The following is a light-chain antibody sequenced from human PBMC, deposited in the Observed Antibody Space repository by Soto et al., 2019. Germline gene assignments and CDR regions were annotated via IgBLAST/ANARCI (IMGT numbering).Light chain of an antibody. J-gene: IGKJ1*01. V-gene: IGKV1-39*01. Sequence: DIQMTQSPSTLSASVGDRVTITCRAGQSVSKFLHWYQQKPGKPPKLLIYGASNLQRGVPSRFSGSGSGTDFTLTIAGLQLEDFATYFCQQSYSTPPWTFGQGTKVDIK. CDR1: QSVSKF. CDR3: QQSYSTPPWT. CDR2: GAS.